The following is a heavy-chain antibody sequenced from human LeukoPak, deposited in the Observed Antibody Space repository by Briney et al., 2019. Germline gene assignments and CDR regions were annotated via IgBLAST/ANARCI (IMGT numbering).Heavy chain of an antibody. CDR3: ARVRSSSTSRDNWFDH. V-gene: IGHV3-30*04. CDR1: GFTFSSYA. CDR2: ISYDGSNK. Sequence: GGSLRLSCAASGFTFSSYAMHWVRQAPGKGLEWVAVISYDGSNKYYADSVKGRFTISRDNSKNTLYLQMNSLRAEDTAVYYCARVRSSSTSRDNWFDHWGQGTLVTVSS. J-gene: IGHJ5*02. D-gene: IGHD2-2*01.